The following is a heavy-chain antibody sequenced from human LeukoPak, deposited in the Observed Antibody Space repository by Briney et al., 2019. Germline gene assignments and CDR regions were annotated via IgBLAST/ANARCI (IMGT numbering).Heavy chain of an antibody. Sequence: GGSLRLSCAASGFTFSSYTMSWVRQAPGKGLEWVSRLRGSGANTVYADSVKGRFTISRDNSKNTLYLQMNSLGVEDTAVYYCAKGEVRITVPDYWGQGTLVTVSS. V-gene: IGHV3-23*01. D-gene: IGHD4-17*01. CDR2: LRGSGANT. CDR1: GFTFSSYT. CDR3: AKGEVRITVPDY. J-gene: IGHJ4*02.